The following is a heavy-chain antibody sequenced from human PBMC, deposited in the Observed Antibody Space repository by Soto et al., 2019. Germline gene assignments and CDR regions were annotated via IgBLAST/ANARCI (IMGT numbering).Heavy chain of an antibody. CDR1: GGAFTDYI. V-gene: IGHV1-69*13. D-gene: IGHD1-26*01. CDR2: IIPMFGTP. Sequence: SVKVSCKASGGAFTDYIFDWVRQAPGQGLEWMGGIIPMFGTPKYAQKFQHRVTISADVSTGTAYMELTRLRFDDTAVYYCAGRRDQPPVGLYFESWGEGTRVTVSS. J-gene: IGHJ4*02. CDR3: AGRRDQPPVGLYFES.